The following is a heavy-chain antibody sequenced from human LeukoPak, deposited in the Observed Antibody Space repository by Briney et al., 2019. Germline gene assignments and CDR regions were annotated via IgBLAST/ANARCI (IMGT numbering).Heavy chain of an antibody. Sequence: GGSLRLSCAASGFTPSGYWMSWVRQAPGKGLEWVAVISSDVNNKYYADSVRGRFTISRDNSKNTLYLQMNSLRAEDTAVYYCARDGTSYDFWSGYFDYWGQGTLVTVSS. CDR3: ARDGTSYDFWSGYFDY. V-gene: IGHV3-30-3*01. CDR2: ISSDVNNK. CDR1: GFTPSGYW. D-gene: IGHD3-3*01. J-gene: IGHJ4*02.